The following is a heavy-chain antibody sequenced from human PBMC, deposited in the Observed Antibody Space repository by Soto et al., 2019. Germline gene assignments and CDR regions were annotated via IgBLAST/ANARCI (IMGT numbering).Heavy chain of an antibody. Sequence: QVQLVESGGGVVQPGRSLKLSCAASGFTFSNYIMHWVRQAPGKGLEWVAIILHDENNKYYADSVRGRFTSSRDNYKNTLYLQMNSLRTEDQDIYYCARDDESGSYCGLSYWGQGTMVTVSS. CDR1: GFTFSNYI. V-gene: IGHV3-30-3*01. CDR3: ARDDESGSYCGLSY. D-gene: IGHD3-10*01. CDR2: ILHDENNK. J-gene: IGHJ4*02.